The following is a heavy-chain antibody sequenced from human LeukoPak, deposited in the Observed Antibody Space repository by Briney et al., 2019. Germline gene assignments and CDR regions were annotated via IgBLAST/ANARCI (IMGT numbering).Heavy chain of an antibody. CDR3: ARGPNLYYYDSSGYDY. D-gene: IGHD3-22*01. CDR2: INHSGST. V-gene: IGHV4-34*01. J-gene: IGHJ4*02. CDR1: GGSFSGYY. Sequence: SETLSLTCAVYGGSFSGYYWSWIRQPPGKGLEWIGEINHSGSTNYNPSLKSRVTILVDTSKNQFSLKLSSVTAADTAVYYCARGPNLYYYDSSGYDYWGQGTLVTVSS.